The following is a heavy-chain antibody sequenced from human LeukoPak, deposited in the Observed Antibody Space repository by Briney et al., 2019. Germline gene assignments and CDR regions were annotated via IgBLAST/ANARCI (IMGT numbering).Heavy chain of an antibody. CDR3: ARAHCGDYTDY. CDR1: GGSISSGGYY. CDR2: IYYSGST. V-gene: IGHV4-31*03. Sequence: SETPSLTCTVSGGSISSGGYYWSWIRQHPGKGLEWIGYIYYSGSTYYNPSLKSRVTISVDTSKNQFSLKLSSVTAADTAVYYCARAHCGDYTDYWGQGTLVTVSS. J-gene: IGHJ4*02. D-gene: IGHD4-17*01.